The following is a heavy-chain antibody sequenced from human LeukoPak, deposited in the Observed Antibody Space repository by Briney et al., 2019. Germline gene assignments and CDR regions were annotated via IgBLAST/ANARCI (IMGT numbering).Heavy chain of an antibody. V-gene: IGHV3-23*01. J-gene: IGHJ4*02. CDR3: AKKAHPEKYYYDSSGYYFHFDY. Sequence: GGSLRLSCAASGFTFSSYAMSWVRQAPGKGLEWVSAISGSGGSTYYADSVKGRFTISRDNSKNTLYLQMNSLRAEDTAVYYCAKKAHPEKYYYDSSGYYFHFDYWGQGTLVTVSS. CDR2: ISGSGGST. CDR1: GFTFSSYA. D-gene: IGHD3-22*01.